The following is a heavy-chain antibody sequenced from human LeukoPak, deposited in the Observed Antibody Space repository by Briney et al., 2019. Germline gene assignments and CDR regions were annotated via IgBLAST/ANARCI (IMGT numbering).Heavy chain of an antibody. CDR1: GFTLSDYY. V-gene: IGHV3-11*01. Sequence: GGSLRLSCAASGFTLSDYYMTWIRQAPGKGLEWLSYISDSGTTIYYADSVKGRFTISRDNAKNSLYLQMNSLRAEDTAVYYCARTVGAGEGVDYWGQGTLVTISS. CDR2: ISDSGTTI. D-gene: IGHD1-26*01. CDR3: ARTVGAGEGVDY. J-gene: IGHJ4*02.